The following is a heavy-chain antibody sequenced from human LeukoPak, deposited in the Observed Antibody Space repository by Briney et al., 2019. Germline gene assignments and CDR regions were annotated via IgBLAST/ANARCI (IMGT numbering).Heavy chain of an antibody. V-gene: IGHV1-46*01. CDR1: GYTFTSYY. CDR3: ARDFGYNWKANWFDP. J-gene: IGHJ5*02. Sequence: ASVKVSCKASGYTFTSYYMHRVRQAPGQGLEWMGIINLSGGTTYYAQKFQGRVTMTNDMSTSTVYMELSSLRSEDTAVYYCARDFGYNWKANWFDPWGQGTLVTVS. D-gene: IGHD1-1*01. CDR2: INLSGGTT.